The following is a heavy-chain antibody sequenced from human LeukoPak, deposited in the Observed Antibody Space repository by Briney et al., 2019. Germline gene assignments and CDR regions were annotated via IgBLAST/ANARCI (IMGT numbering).Heavy chain of an antibody. CDR2: ISGSGGST. CDR1: GFTFSSYA. J-gene: IGHJ5*02. CDR3: AKGARGSSWYPNWFDP. D-gene: IGHD6-13*01. V-gene: IGHV3-23*01. Sequence: PGGSLRLSCAASGFTFSSYAMSWVRQAPGKGLEWVSAISGSGGSTYYADSVKGRFTISRDNSKNTLYLQMNSLRAEDTAVYYCAKGARGSSWYPNWFDPWGQGTLVTVSS.